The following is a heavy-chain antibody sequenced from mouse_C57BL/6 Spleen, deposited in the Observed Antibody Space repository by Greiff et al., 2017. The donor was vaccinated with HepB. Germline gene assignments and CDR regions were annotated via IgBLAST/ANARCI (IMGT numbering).Heavy chain of an antibody. V-gene: IGHV14-1*01. CDR3: TARKTYPTAQANAMDY. CDR2: IDPEDGDT. J-gene: IGHJ4*01. Sequence: EVKLVESGAELVRPGASVKLSCTASGFNIKDYYMHWVKQRPEQGLEWIGRIDPEDGDTEYAPKFQGKATMTADTSSNTAYLQLSSLTSEDTAVYYCTARKTYPTAQANAMDYWGQGTSVTVSS. D-gene: IGHD3-2*02. CDR1: GFNIKDYY.